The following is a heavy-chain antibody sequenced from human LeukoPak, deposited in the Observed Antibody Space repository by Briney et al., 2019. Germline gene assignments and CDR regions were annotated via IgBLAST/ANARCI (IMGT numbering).Heavy chain of an antibody. D-gene: IGHD3-22*01. J-gene: IGHJ4*02. V-gene: IGHV1-69*13. CDR1: GGTFNRNA. Sequence: SVKVSCKASGGTFNRNALSWLRQAPGQGLEWMGGIFPIFGTPNYAQRFQGRVTITADESTSTVSMELSGLRPEDTAVYYCTRDSYYYDTSGYPVLIWGQGTLVTVSS. CDR3: TRDSYYYDTSGYPVLI. CDR2: IFPIFGTP.